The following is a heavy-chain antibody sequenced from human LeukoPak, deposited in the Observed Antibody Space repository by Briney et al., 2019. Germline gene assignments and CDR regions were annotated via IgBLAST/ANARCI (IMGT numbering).Heavy chain of an antibody. CDR3: ARRLNYYDSSGYYEGFYFDY. J-gene: IGHJ4*02. CDR2: INPRGGST. CDR1: GYTFSNYY. D-gene: IGHD3-22*01. Sequence: ASVKVSCKASGYTFSNYYVHWVRQAPGQGLEWMGVINPRGGSTNYAQKFQGRVTMTRDTSTSTVYMEMSSLRSEATAVYYCARRLNYYDSSGYYEGFYFDYWGQGTLVTVSS. V-gene: IGHV1-46*01.